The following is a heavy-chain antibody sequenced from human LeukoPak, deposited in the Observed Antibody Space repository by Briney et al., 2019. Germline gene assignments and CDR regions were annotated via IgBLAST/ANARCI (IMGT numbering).Heavy chain of an antibody. CDR1: GFTFSSYS. Sequence: GGSLRLSCAASGFTFSSYSMNWVRQAPGKGVEWVSSISSSSSYIYYADSVKGRFTISRDNAKNSLYLQMNSLRAEDTAVYYCARDLGYCSSTSCSNWFDPWGQGTLVTVSS. J-gene: IGHJ5*02. V-gene: IGHV3-21*01. CDR2: ISSSSSYI. CDR3: ARDLGYCSSTSCSNWFDP. D-gene: IGHD2-2*01.